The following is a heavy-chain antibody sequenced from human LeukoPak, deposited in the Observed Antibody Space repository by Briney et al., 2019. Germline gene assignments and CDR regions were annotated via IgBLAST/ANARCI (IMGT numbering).Heavy chain of an antibody. CDR1: GFTVSSNY. V-gene: IGHV3-53*01. Sequence: GGSLRLSCAASGFTVSSNYMSWVRQAPGKGLEWVSVIYSGGSTYYADSVKGRFTISRDNSKNTLHLQMNSLRAEDTAVYYCASSSGWYSKSPGAFDIWGQGTMVTVSS. CDR3: ASSSGWYSKSPGAFDI. D-gene: IGHD6-19*01. J-gene: IGHJ3*02. CDR2: IYSGGST.